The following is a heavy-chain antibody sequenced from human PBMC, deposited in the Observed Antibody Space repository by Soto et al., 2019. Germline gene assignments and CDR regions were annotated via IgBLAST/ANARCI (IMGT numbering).Heavy chain of an antibody. J-gene: IGHJ6*03. CDR2: IYYSGST. CDR3: ARTIAARYYYYMDV. V-gene: IGHV4-31*03. Sequence: SETLSLTCTVSGGSISSGGYYWSWIRQHPGKGLEWIGYIYYSGSTYYNPSLKSRVTISVDTSKNQFSLKLSSVTAADTAVYYCARTIAARYYYYMDVWGKGTTVTVSS. CDR1: GGSISSGGYY. D-gene: IGHD6-6*01.